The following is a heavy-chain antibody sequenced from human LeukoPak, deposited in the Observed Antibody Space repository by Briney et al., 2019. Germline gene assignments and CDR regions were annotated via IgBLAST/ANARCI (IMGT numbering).Heavy chain of an antibody. D-gene: IGHD1-26*01. V-gene: IGHV3-30*18. J-gene: IGHJ6*03. CDR1: GFTFSSYG. Sequence: GGSLRLSCAASGFTFSSYGMHWVRQAPGKGLEWVAVISYDGSNKYYADSVKGRFTISRDNSKNTLYLQMNSLRAEDTAVYYCAKAGVGATSYYYYYYMDVWGKGTTVTISS. CDR2: ISYDGSNK. CDR3: AKAGVGATSYYYYYYMDV.